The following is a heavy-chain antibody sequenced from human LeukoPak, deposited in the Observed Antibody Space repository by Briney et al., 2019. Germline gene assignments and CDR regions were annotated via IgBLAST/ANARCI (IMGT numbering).Heavy chain of an antibody. CDR1: GYTFTSYG. D-gene: IGHD3-3*01. J-gene: IGHJ6*04. CDR2: ISAYNGNT. V-gene: IGHV1-18*01. CDR3: AREVREQYHDFWCGPRFSGMDV. Sequence: ASAKVSCKASGYTFTSYGISWVRQAPGQGLEWMGWISAYNGNTNYAQKLQGRVTMTTDTSTSTAYMVLRSLRSDDTAVYYCAREVREQYHDFWCGPRFSGMDVWGKGTTVTVSS.